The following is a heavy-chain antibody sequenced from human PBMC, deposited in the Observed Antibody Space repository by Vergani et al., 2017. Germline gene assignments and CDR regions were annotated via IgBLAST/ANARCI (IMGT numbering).Heavy chain of an antibody. V-gene: IGHV4-30-4*01. D-gene: IGHD3-9*01. CDR2: IYYSGST. Sequence: QVQLQESGPGLVKPSQTLSLTCTVSGGSISSGDYYWSWIRQPPGKGLEWIGYIYYSGSTYYNPSLKSRVTISVDTSKNQFSLKLSSVTAAETAVYYCARISTYYDILTGYWPPYYFDYWGQGTLVTVSS. CDR1: GGSISSGDYY. CDR3: ARISTYYDILTGYWPPYYFDY. J-gene: IGHJ4*02.